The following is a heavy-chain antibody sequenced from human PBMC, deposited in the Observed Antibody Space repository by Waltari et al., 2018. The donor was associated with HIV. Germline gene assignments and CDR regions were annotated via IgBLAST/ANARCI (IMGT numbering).Heavy chain of an antibody. D-gene: IGHD6-19*01. V-gene: IGHV4-59*01. CDR1: GGSISSYY. CDR2: IYYSGST. Sequence: QVQLQESGPGLVKPSETLSLTCTVSGGSISSYYWSWIRQPPGKGLEWIGYIYYSGSTNYNPSLKSRVTISVDTSKNQFSLKLSSVTAADTAVYYCARDTGYSSGWYPLNAFDIWGQGTMVTVSS. J-gene: IGHJ3*02. CDR3: ARDTGYSSGWYPLNAFDI.